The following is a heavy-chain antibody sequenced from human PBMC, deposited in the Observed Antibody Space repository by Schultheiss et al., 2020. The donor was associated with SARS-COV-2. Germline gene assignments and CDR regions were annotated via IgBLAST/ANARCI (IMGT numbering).Heavy chain of an antibody. Sequence: GESLKISCKASGYTFTSYGISWVRQAPGKGLEWMGWISAYNGNTNYAQKLQGRVTMTTDTSTSTAYMELRSLRSDDTAVYYCAYMRVQCTNGVCYTEHWFDPWGQGTLVTVSS. CDR3: AYMRVQCTNGVCYTEHWFDP. D-gene: IGHD2-8*01. CDR1: GYTFTSYG. V-gene: IGHV1-18*01. CDR2: ISAYNGNT. J-gene: IGHJ5*02.